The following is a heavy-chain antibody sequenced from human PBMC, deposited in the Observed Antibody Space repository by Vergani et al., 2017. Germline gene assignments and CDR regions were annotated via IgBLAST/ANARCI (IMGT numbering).Heavy chain of an antibody. V-gene: IGHV3-48*01. CDR2: ISSSSNI. CDR3: ARDYYGSGSYYIDY. J-gene: IGHJ4*02. Sequence: EVQLVESGGGLVQPGGSLRLSCAASGSTFSSYAMNWVRQAPGKGLEWVSYISSSSNIFYADPVKGRFTISRDNGKNSLYLQMNSLRAEDTAVYYCARDYYGSGSYYIDYWGQGILVTVSP. CDR1: GSTFSSYA. D-gene: IGHD3-10*01.